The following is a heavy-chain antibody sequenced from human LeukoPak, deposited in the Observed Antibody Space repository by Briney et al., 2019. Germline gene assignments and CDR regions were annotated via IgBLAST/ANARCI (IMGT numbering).Heavy chain of an antibody. V-gene: IGHV5-51*01. CDR3: ARPRGTSGYLFDY. Sequence: GESLKISCKGSGYSFTNYWIAWVRQMPGKGLEWMGIIYPGDSDTRYSPSFQGLVTTSADKSITTAYLQWRSLKASDTAMYYCARPRGTSGYLFDYWGQGTLVTVSS. CDR2: IYPGDSDT. CDR1: GYSFTNYW. J-gene: IGHJ4*02. D-gene: IGHD3-22*01.